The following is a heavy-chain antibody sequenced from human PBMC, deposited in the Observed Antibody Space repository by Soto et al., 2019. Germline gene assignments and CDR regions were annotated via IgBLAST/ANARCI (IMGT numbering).Heavy chain of an antibody. CDR3: ARVPIDTYMIYWSDP. CDR2: IYFSGIT. V-gene: IGHV4-61*08. D-gene: IGHD3-16*01. Sequence: SETLSLTCTVSGDSVSSGDYYWTWIRQPPGKGLEWVGHIYFSGITNYIPSLESRVTISLDTSKNQFSLKLTSVTAADTAVYYCARVPIDTYMIYWSDPWGQGTLVTVS. J-gene: IGHJ5*02. CDR1: GDSVSSGDYY.